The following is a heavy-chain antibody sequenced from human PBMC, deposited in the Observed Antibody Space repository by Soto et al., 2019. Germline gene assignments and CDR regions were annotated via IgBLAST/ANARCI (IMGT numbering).Heavy chain of an antibody. J-gene: IGHJ4*02. CDR1: GDSFTGFW. CDR2: IYPRDSDT. V-gene: IGHV5-51*01. CDR3: ARQHPLDSRVWFT. Sequence: GESLKISCKVSGDSFTGFWIGWVRQMPGKGLEWLGSIYPRDSDTRYSPSFQGQVTISADKSLSTAYLQWNSLQASDTAIYYCARQHPLDSRVWFTWGQGTLVTFSS. D-gene: IGHD6-19*01.